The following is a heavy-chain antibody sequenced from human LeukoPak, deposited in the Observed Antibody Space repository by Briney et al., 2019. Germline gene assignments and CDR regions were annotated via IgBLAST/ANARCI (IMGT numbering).Heavy chain of an antibody. J-gene: IGHJ2*01. V-gene: IGHV3-33*06. Sequence: GGSLRLSCAASGFTFSSYGMHWVRQAPGKGLEWVAVIWYDGSNKYYADSVKGRFTISRDNSKNTLYLQMNSLRAEDTAVYYCAKALRNYVSYWSFDLWGRGTLVTVSS. D-gene: IGHD3-10*02. CDR1: GFTFSSYG. CDR2: IWYDGSNK. CDR3: AKALRNYVSYWSFDL.